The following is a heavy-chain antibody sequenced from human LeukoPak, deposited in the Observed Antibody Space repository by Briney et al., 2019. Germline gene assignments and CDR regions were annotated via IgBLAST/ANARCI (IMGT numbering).Heavy chain of an antibody. V-gene: IGHV3-9*01. CDR1: GFTFDDYA. CDR3: AKDIVAAAGTTLTG. Sequence: GGSLRLSCAASGFTFDDYAMHWVRQAPGKGLEWVSGISWNSGSIGYADSVKGRFTISRDNAKNSLYLQMNSLRAEDTALYYCAKDIVAAAGTTLTGWGQGTLVTVSS. CDR2: ISWNSGSI. J-gene: IGHJ4*02. D-gene: IGHD6-13*01.